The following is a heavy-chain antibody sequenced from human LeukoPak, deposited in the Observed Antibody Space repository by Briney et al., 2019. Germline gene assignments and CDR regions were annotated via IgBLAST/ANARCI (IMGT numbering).Heavy chain of an antibody. Sequence: PGGSLRLSCAASGFTFSSYGMHWVRQAPGKGLEWVAFIRYDGSNKYYADSVKGRFTISRDNSKNTPYLQMNSLRAEDTAVYYCAKDVQLWLLDAFDIWGQGTMVTVSS. CDR3: AKDVQLWLLDAFDI. CDR1: GFTFSSYG. V-gene: IGHV3-30*02. J-gene: IGHJ3*02. CDR2: IRYDGSNK. D-gene: IGHD5-18*01.